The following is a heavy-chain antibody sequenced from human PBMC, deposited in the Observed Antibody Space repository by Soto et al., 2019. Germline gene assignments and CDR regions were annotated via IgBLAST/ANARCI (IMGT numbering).Heavy chain of an antibody. V-gene: IGHV3-66*01. J-gene: IGHJ1*01. CDR3: ARDLVGATTEYFQH. Sequence: EGQLVESGGSLVQPGGSLRLSCAASGFTVSSNYMSWVRQAPGKGLEWVSVIYSGGGTYYADSVKGRFTISRDNSKNTLYLQMNSLRAEDTAVYYCARDLVGATTEYFQHWGQGTLVTVSS. D-gene: IGHD1-26*01. CDR2: IYSGGGT. CDR1: GFTVSSNY.